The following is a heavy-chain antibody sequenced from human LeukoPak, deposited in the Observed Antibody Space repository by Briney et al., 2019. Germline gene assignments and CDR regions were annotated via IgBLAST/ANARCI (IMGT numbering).Heavy chain of an antibody. D-gene: IGHD2-2*01. CDR3: ARDVASHMGLANYFDY. V-gene: IGHV1-46*01. CDR1: VYTFTIHY. Sequence: ASVRVSSKPSVYTFTIHYIHWVRQAPGQGLEWMGIISPSGGSTTYAQKFQGRVTMTRDTSTSTVYMDLSSLRSDDTAVYYCARDVASHMGLANYFDYWGRGALVIVSS. J-gene: IGHJ4*02. CDR2: ISPSGGST.